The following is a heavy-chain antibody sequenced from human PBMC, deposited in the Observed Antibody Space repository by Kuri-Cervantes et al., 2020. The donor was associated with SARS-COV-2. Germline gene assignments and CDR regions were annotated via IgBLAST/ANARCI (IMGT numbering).Heavy chain of an antibody. Sequence: GSLRLSCTVSGGSISSGGYYWSWIRQPPGKGLEWIGSIYYSGSTYYNPSLKSRVTISVDTSKNQFSLKLSSVTAADTAVYYCARVDVWGKGTTVTVSS. CDR3: ARVDV. J-gene: IGHJ6*04. CDR2: IYYSGST. V-gene: IGHV4-39*07. CDR1: GGSISSGGYY.